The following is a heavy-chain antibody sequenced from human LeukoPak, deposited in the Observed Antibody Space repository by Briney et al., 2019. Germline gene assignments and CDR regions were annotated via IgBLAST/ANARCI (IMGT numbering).Heavy chain of an antibody. CDR3: ARCDRMDGHNLSYFDY. D-gene: IGHD5-24*01. CDR1: GFTFSDHY. CDR2: TRNKANSYTT. Sequence: PRGSLRLSCAASGFTFSDHYMDWVRQAPGKGLEWVGRTRNKANSYTTEYAASVKGRFTISRDDSKNTAYLQMNSLRTEDTAVYSCARCDRMDGHNLSYFDYWGQGALVTVSS. J-gene: IGHJ4*02. V-gene: IGHV3-72*01.